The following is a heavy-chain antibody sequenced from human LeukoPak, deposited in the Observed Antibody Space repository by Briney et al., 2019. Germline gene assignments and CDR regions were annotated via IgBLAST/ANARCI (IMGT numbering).Heavy chain of an antibody. CDR3: VSDSESRSGGDY. J-gene: IGHJ4*02. CDR1: GFSFSTFW. D-gene: IGHD1-26*01. CDR2: VNPDGSST. Sequence: GGSLRLSCAASGFSFSTFWMHWVRQVPGKGLMWVSRVNPDGSSTSYADSVKGRFTISRDNAKNTVYLQMNSLRDEDTAVYYCVSDSESRSGGDYWGQGTLVTVSS. V-gene: IGHV3-74*01.